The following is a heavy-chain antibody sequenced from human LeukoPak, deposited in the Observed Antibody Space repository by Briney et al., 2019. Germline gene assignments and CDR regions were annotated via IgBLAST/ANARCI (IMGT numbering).Heavy chain of an antibody. V-gene: IGHV1-69*05. CDR2: IIPIFGTA. CDR1: GGTFSSYA. D-gene: IGHD5-18*01. J-gene: IGHJ4*02. Sequence: GASVEVSCKASGGTFSSYAISWVRQAPGQGLEWMGRIIPIFGTANYAQKFQGRVTITTDESTSTAYMELSSLRSEDTAVYYCAREVYSYGIVPQYYFDYWGQGTLVTVSS. CDR3: AREVYSYGIVPQYYFDY.